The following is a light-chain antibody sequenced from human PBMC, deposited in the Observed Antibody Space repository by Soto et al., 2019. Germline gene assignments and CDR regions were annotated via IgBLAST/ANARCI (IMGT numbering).Light chain of an antibody. CDR1: QSVSSSY. V-gene: IGKV3-20*01. J-gene: IGKJ5*01. Sequence: EIVLTQSPGTLSLSPGERATLSCRASQSVSSSYLAWYQQKPGQAPRLLIYGASSRATGIPDRFSGSGSGTDFTLTISRLEPADFAVYYCQQYGSSPFGQGTRLEIK. CDR3: QQYGSSP. CDR2: GAS.